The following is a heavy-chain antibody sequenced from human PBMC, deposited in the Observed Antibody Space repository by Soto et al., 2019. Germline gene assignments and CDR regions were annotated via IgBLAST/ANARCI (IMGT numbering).Heavy chain of an antibody. Sequence: PSETLSLTCTVSGGSISSGGYYWSWIRQHPGKGLEWIGYIYYSGSTYYNPSLKSRLTISVDTSKNQFSLKLSSVTAADTAVYYCARDSHVLLWFGPGSLYGMDVWGQGTTVTVSS. V-gene: IGHV4-31*03. CDR3: ARDSHVLLWFGPGSLYGMDV. CDR2: IYYSGST. CDR1: GGSISSGGYY. J-gene: IGHJ6*02. D-gene: IGHD3-10*01.